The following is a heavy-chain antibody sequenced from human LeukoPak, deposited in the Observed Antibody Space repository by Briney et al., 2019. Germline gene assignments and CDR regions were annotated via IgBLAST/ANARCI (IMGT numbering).Heavy chain of an antibody. CDR2: IKQDGSEK. CDR3: ARLFLGELSATFDY. Sequence: GGSLRLSCAASGFTFSSYWMSWVRQAPGKGLEWVANIKQDGSEKYYVDSVKGRFTISRDNAKNSLYLQMNSLRAEDTAVYYCARLFLGELSATFDYWGQGTLVTVSS. D-gene: IGHD3-16*02. V-gene: IGHV3-7*01. J-gene: IGHJ4*02. CDR1: GFTFSSYW.